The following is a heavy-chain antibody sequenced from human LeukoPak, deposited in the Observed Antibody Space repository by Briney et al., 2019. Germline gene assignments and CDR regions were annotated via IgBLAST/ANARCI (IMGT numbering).Heavy chain of an antibody. Sequence: GASVKVSCKASGGTFSSYAISWVRQAPGQGLEWMGGIIPIFGTANYAQKFQGRVTTTTDESTSTAYMELSSLRSEDTAVYYCTHTRGMATTGPYFDYWGQGTLVTVSS. D-gene: IGHD5-24*01. CDR2: IIPIFGTA. CDR3: THTRGMATTGPYFDY. J-gene: IGHJ4*02. V-gene: IGHV1-69*05. CDR1: GGTFSSYA.